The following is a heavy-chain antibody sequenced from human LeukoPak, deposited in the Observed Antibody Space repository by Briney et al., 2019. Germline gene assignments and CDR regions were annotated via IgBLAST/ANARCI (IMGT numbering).Heavy chain of an antibody. CDR1: GYTFASYY. CDR3: ARDLCGGDCYSEDSFDI. Sequence: ASVKVSCKTSGYTFASYYIHWVRQAPGRGLEWIGIINPSGGSTRYAQKLEGRVTVTRDTSTSTVYMEVSSLRFEDTAVYYCARDLCGGDCYSEDSFDIWGQGTMVTVSS. J-gene: IGHJ3*02. D-gene: IGHD2-21*02. V-gene: IGHV1-46*04. CDR2: INPSGGST.